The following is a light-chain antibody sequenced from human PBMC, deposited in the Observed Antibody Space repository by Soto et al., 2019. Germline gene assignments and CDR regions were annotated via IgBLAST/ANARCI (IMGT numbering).Light chain of an antibody. Sequence: DIQMTQSPSPLYASVGDRVTITCRASQPINRWLAWYQQKPGKAPKLLIYAASSLHTGVPLRFSGSGSGTDFSLTISSLQPEDFATYYCKQSKSFPLTFGGGNKVDIK. V-gene: IGKV1-12*01. J-gene: IGKJ4*01. CDR3: KQSKSFPLT. CDR2: AAS. CDR1: QPINRW.